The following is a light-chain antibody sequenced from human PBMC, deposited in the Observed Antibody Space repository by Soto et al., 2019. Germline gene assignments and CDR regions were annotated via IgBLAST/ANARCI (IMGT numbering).Light chain of an antibody. V-gene: IGKV1-6*01. CDR1: RDVGSD. CDR3: LQDYGDSWT. Sequence: IQMAQSPSSLSASVGEGVTVTCRSSRDVGSDVSWYQQKPGQAPKLVIYAASNLYTGVPSRFSGRRSGTEFTLTISSLQPEDFASYYCLQDYGDSWTFGQGTKVDIK. CDR2: AAS. J-gene: IGKJ1*01.